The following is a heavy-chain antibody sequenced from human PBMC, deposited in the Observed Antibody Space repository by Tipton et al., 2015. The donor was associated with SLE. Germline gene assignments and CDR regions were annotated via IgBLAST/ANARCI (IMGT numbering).Heavy chain of an antibody. J-gene: IGHJ3*02. V-gene: IGHV4-59*01. CDR3: ASTADYYDSSAQGAFDI. Sequence: TLSLTCAVYGGSFSGYYWSWIRQPPGKGLEWIGYIYYSGSTNYNPSLKSRVTISVDTSKNQFSLKLSSVTAADTAVYYCASTADYYDSSAQGAFDIWGQGTMVTVSS. CDR2: IYYSGST. D-gene: IGHD3-22*01. CDR1: GGSFSGYY.